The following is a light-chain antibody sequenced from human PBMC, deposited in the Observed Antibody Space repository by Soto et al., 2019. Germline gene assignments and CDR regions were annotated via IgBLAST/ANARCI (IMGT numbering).Light chain of an antibody. CDR1: SSNFGAGHD. J-gene: IGLJ3*02. CDR2: SDF. CDR3: QAYDNSLRGWV. Sequence: QSALTQPPSVSGAPGQTVTISCTGSSSNFGAGHDVNWYQQLPGSAPKLVIYSDFKRPSGVPARFSGSRSGTSASLAITGLQPEDEASYYCQAYDNSLRGWVFGGGTKLTVL. V-gene: IGLV1-40*01.